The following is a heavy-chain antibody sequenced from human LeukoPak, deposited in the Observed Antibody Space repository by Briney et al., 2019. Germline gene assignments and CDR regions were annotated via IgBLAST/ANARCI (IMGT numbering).Heavy chain of an antibody. CDR1: GFTFGDYT. V-gene: IGHV3-49*04. CDR3: TRVLYYDSCGFDC. J-gene: IGHJ4*02. D-gene: IGHD3-22*01. Sequence: GGSLRLSCTASGFTFGDYTMSWVRQAPGKGLEWVGFIKSKAHGGTTEYAASVKGRFTISRDDSISIVYLQMNSLKTEDTAVYYCTRVLYYDSCGFDCWGQGTLVTVSS. CDR2: IKSKAHGGTT.